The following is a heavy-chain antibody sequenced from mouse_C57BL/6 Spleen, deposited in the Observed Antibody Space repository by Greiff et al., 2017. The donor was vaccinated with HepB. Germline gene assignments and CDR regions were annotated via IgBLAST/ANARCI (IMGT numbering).Heavy chain of an antibody. V-gene: IGHV1-5*01. CDR2: IYPGNSDT. J-gene: IGHJ4*01. CDR3: SYGSSTYAMDY. CDR1: GYTFTSYW. D-gene: IGHD1-1*01. Sequence: VQLQQSGTVLARPGASVKMSCKTSGYTFTSYWMHWVKQRPGQGLEWIGAIYPGNSDTSYNQKFKGKAKLTAVTSASTAYMELSSLTNEDSAVYYCSYGSSTYAMDYWGQGTSVTVSS.